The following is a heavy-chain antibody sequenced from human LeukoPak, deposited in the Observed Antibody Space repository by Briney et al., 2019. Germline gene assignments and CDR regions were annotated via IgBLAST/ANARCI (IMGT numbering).Heavy chain of an antibody. V-gene: IGHV4-59*11. D-gene: IGHD4-17*01. CDR1: GGSISSHY. CDR2: IYYSGST. Sequence: AETLSLTCTVSGGSISSHYGSWIRQPPGKGLVWIGYIYYSGSTNDNPSLTSRVTISVDTSKNQLSLKLSSVTAADTAVYYCARGEDYGDYFDYWGQGPLVTVSS. J-gene: IGHJ4*02. CDR3: ARGEDYGDYFDY.